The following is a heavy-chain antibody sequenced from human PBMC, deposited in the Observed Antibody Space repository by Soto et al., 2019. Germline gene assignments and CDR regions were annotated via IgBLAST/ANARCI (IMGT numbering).Heavy chain of an antibody. V-gene: IGHV4-59*01. Sequence: QVQLQESGPGLVKPSETLSLTCTVSGGSISSYYWSWIRQPPGKGLEWIGYIYYSGSTNYNPSLKSRVTISVDTSKNQFSLKLSSVTAADTAVYYCTRALIVVVTADWYFDLWGRGTLVTVSS. D-gene: IGHD2-21*02. CDR2: IYYSGST. CDR3: TRALIVVVTADWYFDL. CDR1: GGSISSYY. J-gene: IGHJ2*01.